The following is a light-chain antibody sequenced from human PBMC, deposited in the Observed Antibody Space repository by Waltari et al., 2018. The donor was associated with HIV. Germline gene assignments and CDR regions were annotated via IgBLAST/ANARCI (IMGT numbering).Light chain of an antibody. CDR3: MQVRFWPQT. V-gene: IGKV2-30*01. CDR2: KVS. Sequence: ISCKSHQSLVFTDGDTYLFWSQQKPGQSPRRLIYKVSHRDSGVPARFSGSGSATDFTLKISRVEAEDVAIYFCMQVRFWPQTFGQGTKLAIK. CDR1: QSLVFTDGDTY. J-gene: IGKJ2*01.